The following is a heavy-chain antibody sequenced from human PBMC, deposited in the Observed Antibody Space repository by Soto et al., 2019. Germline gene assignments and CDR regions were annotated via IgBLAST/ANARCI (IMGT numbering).Heavy chain of an antibody. J-gene: IGHJ6*02. V-gene: IGHV3-23*01. Sequence: GGSLILSCAASGFTFSSYAMSWVRQAPGKGLEWVSAISGSGGSTYYADSVKGRFTISRDNSKNTLYLQMNSLRAEDTAVYYCAKDMVRGVIITVHDGGMDXWGQGTTVTVSS. CDR2: ISGSGGST. CDR3: AKDMVRGVIITVHDGGMDX. CDR1: GFTFSSYA. D-gene: IGHD3-10*01.